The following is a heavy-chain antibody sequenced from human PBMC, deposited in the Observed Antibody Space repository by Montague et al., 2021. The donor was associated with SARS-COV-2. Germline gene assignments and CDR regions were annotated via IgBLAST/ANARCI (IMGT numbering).Heavy chain of an antibody. CDR1: GASLASGYW. V-gene: IGHV4-4*02. Sequence: SETLSLTCAVSGASLASGYWWSWVRQSPGKGLEWIAEIHHTGGSNYNPSLVSRVTIFLDHSKNHLTLTLSSVTAADTAMYYCASHPVWQQLCTWGQGTLVTVSP. J-gene: IGHJ5*02. CDR2: IHHTGGS. D-gene: IGHD1-1*01. CDR3: ASHPVWQQLCT.